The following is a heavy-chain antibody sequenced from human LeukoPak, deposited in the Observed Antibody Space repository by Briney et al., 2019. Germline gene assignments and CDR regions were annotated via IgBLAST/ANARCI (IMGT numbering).Heavy chain of an antibody. CDR2: FDPEDGET. CDR3: ATPVRYSGYDAESRGYYFDY. CDR1: GYTLTELS. Sequence: ASVKVSCKVSGYTLTELSMHWVRQAPGKGLEWTGGFDPEDGETIYAQKFQGRVTMTDTAYMELSSLRSEDTAVYYCATPVRYSGYDAESRGYYFDYWGQGTLVTVSS. V-gene: IGHV1-24*01. J-gene: IGHJ4*02. D-gene: IGHD5-12*01.